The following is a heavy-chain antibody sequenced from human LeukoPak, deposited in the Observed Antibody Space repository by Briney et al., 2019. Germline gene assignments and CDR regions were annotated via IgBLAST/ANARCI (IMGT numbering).Heavy chain of an antibody. Sequence: TGGSLRLSCAASGFTFSDYNMRWIRQAPGKGLEWVSSISRSGSAKYYADSVKGRFTISRDNAKNSLFLQMNSLRAEDTAVYYCARVLRYCSGGNCYSGGLGYMDVWGKGTTVTVSS. D-gene: IGHD2-15*01. CDR3: ARVLRYCSGGNCYSGGLGYMDV. V-gene: IGHV3-11*01. CDR2: ISRSGSAK. J-gene: IGHJ6*03. CDR1: GFTFSDYN.